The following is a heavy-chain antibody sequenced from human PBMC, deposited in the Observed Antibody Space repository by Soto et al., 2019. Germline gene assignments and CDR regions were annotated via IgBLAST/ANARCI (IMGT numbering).Heavy chain of an antibody. CDR1: GFTFSSYA. CDR2: ISYDGSNK. CDR3: ARDITGTTSPYYYYYGMDV. D-gene: IGHD1-7*01. Sequence: GSLRLSCAASGFTFSSYAMHWVRQAPGKGLEWVAVISYDGSNKYYADSVKGRFTISRDNSKNTLYLQMNSLRAEDTAVYYCARDITGTTSPYYYYYGMDVWGQGTTVTVSS. V-gene: IGHV3-30-3*01. J-gene: IGHJ6*02.